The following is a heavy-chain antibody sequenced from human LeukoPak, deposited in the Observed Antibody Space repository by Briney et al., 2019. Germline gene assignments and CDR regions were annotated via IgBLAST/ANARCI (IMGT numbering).Heavy chain of an antibody. D-gene: IGHD3-9*01. CDR3: AKDLPSKTLLTGRADDAFDI. Sequence: PGGSLRLSCAASGFTFSSYGMHWVRQAPGKGLEWVAFIRYDGSNKYYADSVKGRFTISRDNSKNTLYLQMNSLRAEDTAVYYCAKDLPSKTLLTGRADDAFDIWGQGTMVTVSS. V-gene: IGHV3-30*02. J-gene: IGHJ3*02. CDR2: IRYDGSNK. CDR1: GFTFSSYG.